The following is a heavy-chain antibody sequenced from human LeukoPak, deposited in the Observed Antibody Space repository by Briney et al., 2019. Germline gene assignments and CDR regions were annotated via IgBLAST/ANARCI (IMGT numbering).Heavy chain of an antibody. CDR3: ARGLQYQLLKALGYYYMDV. Sequence: ASVKVSCKAPGGTFSSHAIAWVRQAPGQGPEWMGGIIPISGTANCTQKFQGRVAITTDDSTSTAYMELSSLTSDDTAVYYCARGLQYQLLKALGYYYMDVWGEGTTVTVSS. CDR1: GGTFSSHA. J-gene: IGHJ6*03. CDR2: IIPISGTA. V-gene: IGHV1-69*05. D-gene: IGHD2-2*01.